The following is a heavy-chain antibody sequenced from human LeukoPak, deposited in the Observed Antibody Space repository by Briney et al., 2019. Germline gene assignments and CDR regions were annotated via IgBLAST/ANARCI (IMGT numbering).Heavy chain of an antibody. CDR1: GFTFDDYA. CDR3: AGRYDSSGYPLH. D-gene: IGHD3-22*01. CDR2: ISWNSGSI. Sequence: GGSLRLSCAASGFTFDDYAMHWVRQAPGKGLEWVSGISWNSGSIGYADSVKGRFTISRDNSKNTLYLQMNSLRAEDTAVYYCAGRYDSSGYPLHWGQGTLVTVSS. J-gene: IGHJ4*02. V-gene: IGHV3-9*01.